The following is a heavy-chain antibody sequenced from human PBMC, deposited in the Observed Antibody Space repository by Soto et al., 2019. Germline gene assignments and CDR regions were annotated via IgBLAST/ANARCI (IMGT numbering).Heavy chain of an antibody. Sequence: VESLKISCNGSGYSFTSYWISWVRQMPWKGLEWMGRIDPSDSYTNYSPSFQGHVTISADKSISTAYLQWSSLKASDTAMYYCAREQQLVRDYYYYGMDVWGQGTTVTVSS. CDR1: GYSFTSYW. D-gene: IGHD6-13*01. V-gene: IGHV5-10-1*01. J-gene: IGHJ6*02. CDR2: IDPSDSYT. CDR3: AREQQLVRDYYYYGMDV.